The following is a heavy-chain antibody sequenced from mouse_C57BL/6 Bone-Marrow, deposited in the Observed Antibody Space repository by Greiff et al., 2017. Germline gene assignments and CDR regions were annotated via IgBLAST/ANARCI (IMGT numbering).Heavy chain of an antibody. CDR2: ISSGGSYT. CDR1: GFTFSSYG. CDR3: ARHGTIVTTYDFDY. D-gene: IGHD2-5*01. V-gene: IGHV5-6*01. Sequence: EVKLVESGGDLVKPGGSLKLSCAASGFTFSSYGMSWVRQTPDKRLEWVATISSGGSYTYYPDSVKGRFTISRDNAKNTLYLQMSSLKSEDTAMYYCARHGTIVTTYDFDYWGQGTTLTVSS. J-gene: IGHJ2*01.